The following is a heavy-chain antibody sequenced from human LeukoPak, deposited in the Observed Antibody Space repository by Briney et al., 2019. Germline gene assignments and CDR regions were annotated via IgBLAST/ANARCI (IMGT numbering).Heavy chain of an antibody. V-gene: IGHV1-8*01. CDR2: MNPNSGNT. CDR3: ARTRWYGPSYSFDY. D-gene: IGHD6-13*01. CDR1: GSAFTSYD. Sequence: ASGKFSCKASGSAFTSYDLTWVRQATGKGPDWMGWMNPNSGNTGYAQKFQGRVTMTRNPSISTAYMEVSGLRSEDTAVYYCARTRWYGPSYSFDYWGQGTLVTVSS. J-gene: IGHJ4*02.